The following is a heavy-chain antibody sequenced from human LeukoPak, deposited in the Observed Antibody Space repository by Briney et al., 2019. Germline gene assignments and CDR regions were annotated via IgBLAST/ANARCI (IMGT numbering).Heavy chain of an antibody. J-gene: IGHJ6*03. D-gene: IGHD4-17*01. V-gene: IGHV3-11*01. CDR3: ARAHGDYPLYYYYMDV. Sequence: PGGSLRLSCAASGFTFSDYYMSWIRQAPGKGLEWVSYISSSGSTIYYADSVKGRFTISRDNAKNSLYLQMNSLRAEDTAVYYCARAHGDYPLYYYYMDVWGKGTTVTVSS. CDR1: GFTFSDYY. CDR2: ISSSGSTI.